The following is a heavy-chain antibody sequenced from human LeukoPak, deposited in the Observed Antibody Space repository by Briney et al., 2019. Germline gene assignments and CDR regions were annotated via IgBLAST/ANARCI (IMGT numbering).Heavy chain of an antibody. D-gene: IGHD6-13*01. CDR3: AKDIAAAVWDAFDI. V-gene: IGHV3-43*01. Sequence: GGSLRLSCAASGFTFDDYTMHWVRQAPGKGLEWVSLISWDGGSTYYADSVKGRFTISRDNSKNSLYLQMNSLRAEDTALYYCAKDIAAAVWDAFDIWGQGTMVTVSS. CDR1: GFTFDDYT. CDR2: ISWDGGST. J-gene: IGHJ3*02.